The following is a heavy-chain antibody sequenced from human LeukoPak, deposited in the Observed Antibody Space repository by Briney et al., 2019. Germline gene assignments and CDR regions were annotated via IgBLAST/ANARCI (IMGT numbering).Heavy chain of an antibody. Sequence: PSETLSLTCTVSGGSITSYYWSWIRQPPGEGLEWIGYIYYSGSANYNPSLKSRVTMSLDTSQNQFSLKLSSVTAADTAVYFCARKVARTIDYWGQGTLVTVSS. J-gene: IGHJ4*02. D-gene: IGHD6-19*01. CDR3: ARKVARTIDY. CDR1: GGSITSYY. V-gene: IGHV4-59*01. CDR2: IYYSGSA.